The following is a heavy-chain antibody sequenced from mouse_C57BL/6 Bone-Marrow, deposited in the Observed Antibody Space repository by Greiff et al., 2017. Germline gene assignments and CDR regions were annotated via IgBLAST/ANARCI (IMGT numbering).Heavy chain of an antibody. V-gene: IGHV1-69*01. CDR1: GYTFTSYW. Sequence: QVQLQQSGAELVMPGASVKLSCKASGYTFTSYWMHWVKQRPGQGLEWIGEIDPSDSYTNYNQKFKGKSTLTVDKSSSTAYMQLSSLTSEDSAVYYCARGRGNYGFDYWGQGTTLTVSS. CDR3: ARGRGNYGFDY. J-gene: IGHJ2*01. D-gene: IGHD2-1*01. CDR2: IDPSDSYT.